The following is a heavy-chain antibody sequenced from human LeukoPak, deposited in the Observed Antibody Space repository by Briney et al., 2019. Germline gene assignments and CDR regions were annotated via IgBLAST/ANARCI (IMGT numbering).Heavy chain of an antibody. CDR1: GGSFSGYY. CDR3: ARGRESWITTFGAVIPWFDP. CDR2: INHSGST. D-gene: IGHD3-3*01. J-gene: IGHJ5*02. Sequence: SKTLSLTCAVYGGSFSGYYWSWIRQPPGKGLEWIGEINHSGSTNYNPSLKSRVTISVDTSKNQFSLKLSSVTAADTAVYYCARGRESWITTFGAVIPWFDPWGQGTLVTVSS. V-gene: IGHV4-34*01.